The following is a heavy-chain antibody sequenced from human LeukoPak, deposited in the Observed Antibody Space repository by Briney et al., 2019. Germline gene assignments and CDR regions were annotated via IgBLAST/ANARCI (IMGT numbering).Heavy chain of an antibody. J-gene: IGHJ4*02. CDR3: ARGGVNPVDH. V-gene: IGHV3-74*01. CDR1: RFPFNSFC. Sequence: GGSLRLSCAASRFPFNSFCMHWVRQAPGKGLVWVSNMNEYSTTIRYADSVKGRFTISRDNAKSILYLQMNNLRAEDTAMYFCARGGVNPVDHWGQGTLVTVSS. CDR2: MNEYSTTI. D-gene: IGHD1-14*01.